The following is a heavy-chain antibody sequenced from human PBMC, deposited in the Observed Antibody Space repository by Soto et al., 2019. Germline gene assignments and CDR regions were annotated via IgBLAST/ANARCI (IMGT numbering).Heavy chain of an antibody. CDR2: INPSGGST. J-gene: IGHJ6*02. Sequence: ASVKVSCKASGYTFTSYYMHWVRQAPGQGLEWMGIINPSGGSTSYAQKFQGRVTMTRDTSTSTVYMELSSLRSEDTAVYYCARDQSSGGSCYSCYYGMDAWRQGTTVTVSS. CDR1: GYTFTSYY. D-gene: IGHD2-15*01. V-gene: IGHV1-46*01. CDR3: ARDQSSGGSCYSCYYGMDA.